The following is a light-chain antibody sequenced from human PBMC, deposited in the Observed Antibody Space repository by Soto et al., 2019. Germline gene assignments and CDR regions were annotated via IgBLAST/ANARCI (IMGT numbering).Light chain of an antibody. V-gene: IGLV2-14*01. CDR1: SSDVGGYNY. Sequence: QSVLTQPASVSGSPGQSITISCTGTSSDVGGYNYVSWYQQHPGKAPKLMIYDVSNRPSGVSNRFSGSKFGNTASLTISGLQAEDEADYYCSSYTSISTNVFGTGTKVTVL. CDR2: DVS. CDR3: SSYTSISTNV. J-gene: IGLJ1*01.